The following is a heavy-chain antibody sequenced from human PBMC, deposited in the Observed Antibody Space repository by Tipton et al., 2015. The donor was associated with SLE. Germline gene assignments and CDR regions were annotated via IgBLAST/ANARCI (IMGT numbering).Heavy chain of an antibody. CDR2: IYTSGST. CDR1: GGSISSHY. V-gene: IGHV4-4*07. CDR3: ARGWYLYYFDY. J-gene: IGHJ4*02. D-gene: IGHD6-13*01. Sequence: LRLSCTVSGGSISSHYWSWIRQPAGKGLEWIGRIYTSGSTNYNPSLKSRVTMSVDTSKNQFSLKLSSVTAADTAVYYCARGWYLYYFDYWGQGTLVTVSS.